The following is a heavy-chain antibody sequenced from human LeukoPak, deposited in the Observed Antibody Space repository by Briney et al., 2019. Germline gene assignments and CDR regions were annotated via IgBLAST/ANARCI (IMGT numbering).Heavy chain of an antibody. CDR2: INPNTGGT. D-gene: IGHD5-18*01. J-gene: IGHJ4*02. CDR3: ARDQGYSYGYYFDY. Sequence: ASVKVSCKASGYTFTGYYMHWVRQAPGQGLEWMGWINPNTGGTNYAQKFQGRVTMNRDTSISTAYMELSRLRSDDTAVYYCARDQGYSYGYYFDYWGQGTLVTVSS. CDR1: GYTFTGYY. V-gene: IGHV1-2*02.